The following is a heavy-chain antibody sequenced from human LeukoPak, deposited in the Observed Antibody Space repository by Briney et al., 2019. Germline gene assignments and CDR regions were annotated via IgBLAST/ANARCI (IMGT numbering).Heavy chain of an antibody. Sequence: GGSLRLSCAASGFTFSDYYMSWIRQAPVKGLEWVSYISSSGSIIYYADSVKGRFTISRDNAKNSLYLQMNSLRAEDTAVYYCARYYYDSSGYYHAEYFQHWGQGTLVTVSS. V-gene: IGHV3-11*01. CDR3: ARYYYDSSGYYHAEYFQH. J-gene: IGHJ1*01. CDR2: ISSSGSII. D-gene: IGHD3-22*01. CDR1: GFTFSDYY.